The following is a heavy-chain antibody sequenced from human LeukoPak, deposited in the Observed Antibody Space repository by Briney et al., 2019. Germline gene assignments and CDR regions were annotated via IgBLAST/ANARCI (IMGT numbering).Heavy chain of an antibody. CDR2: IYYIGIT. V-gene: IGHV4-59*12. CDR3: ARVEYSSSSLVY. Sequence: SETLSLTCTVSGGSISSYYWSWIRQPPGKGLEGIGYIYYIGITNYNPSLKSRVTISVDTSKNQFSLKLSSVTAADTDVYYCARVEYSSSSLVYWGQGTLVTVSS. CDR1: GGSISSYY. J-gene: IGHJ4*02. D-gene: IGHD6-6*01.